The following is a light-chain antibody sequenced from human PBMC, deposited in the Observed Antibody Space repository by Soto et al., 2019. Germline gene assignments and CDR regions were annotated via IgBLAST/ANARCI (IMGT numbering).Light chain of an antibody. CDR1: QSVSSSY. Sequence: EIVLTQSPGTLSLSPGERATLSCRASQSVSSSYLAWYQQKPGQAPRLLIYGASSRATGIPDRFSGSGSGTDFTLTISRLEPEDFAVYYCQYHTDWPPYTFGQGTTLEI. CDR2: GAS. J-gene: IGKJ2*01. V-gene: IGKV3D-20*02. CDR3: QYHTDWPPYT.